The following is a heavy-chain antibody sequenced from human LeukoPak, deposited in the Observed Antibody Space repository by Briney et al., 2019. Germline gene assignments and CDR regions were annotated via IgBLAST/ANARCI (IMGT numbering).Heavy chain of an antibody. Sequence: ASVKVSCKASGGTFSSYAISWVRQAPGQGLEWMGGIIPIFGTANYAQKFQGRVTITTDESTSTAYMELSSLRSEDTAVYYCARLYYDSSEFDPWGQGTLVTVSS. V-gene: IGHV1-69*05. CDR3: ARLYYDSSEFDP. CDR2: IIPIFGTA. CDR1: GGTFSSYA. J-gene: IGHJ5*02. D-gene: IGHD3-22*01.